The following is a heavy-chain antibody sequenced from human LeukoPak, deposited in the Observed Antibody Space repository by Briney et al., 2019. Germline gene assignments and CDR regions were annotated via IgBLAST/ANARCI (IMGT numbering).Heavy chain of an antibody. D-gene: IGHD3-10*01. Sequence: GESLKISCKGSGYTFSNYWIGWVRQMPGKGLEWMGIIYAGGSDVRYSPSFQGQVTISADKSISTAYLQWSSLKASDTAMYYCALLWFGELAQFDYWGQGTLVTVSS. J-gene: IGHJ4*02. CDR1: GYTFSNYW. CDR3: ALLWFGELAQFDY. CDR2: IYAGGSDV. V-gene: IGHV5-51*01.